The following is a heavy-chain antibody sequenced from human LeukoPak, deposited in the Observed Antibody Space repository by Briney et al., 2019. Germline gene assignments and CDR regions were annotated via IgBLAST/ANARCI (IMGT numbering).Heavy chain of an antibody. CDR1: GFTFSSYA. D-gene: IGHD3-22*01. Sequence: PGGSLRLSCAASGFTFSSYAMSWVRQAPGKGLEWVSAISGSGGSTYYADSVKGRFTISRDNSKNTLYLQMNSLRAEDTAVYYCAKDTGIHDSSGYPPFEYWGQGTLVTVSS. CDR2: ISGSGGST. CDR3: AKDTGIHDSSGYPPFEY. J-gene: IGHJ4*02. V-gene: IGHV3-23*01.